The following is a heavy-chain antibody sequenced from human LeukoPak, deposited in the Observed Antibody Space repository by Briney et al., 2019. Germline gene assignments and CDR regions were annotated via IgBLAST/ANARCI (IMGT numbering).Heavy chain of an antibody. J-gene: IGHJ4*02. D-gene: IGHD3-3*01. CDR3: AKDKPTYDFWSGYPPPFDY. CDR2: ISGSGGST. V-gene: IGHV3-23*01. CDR1: RFTFSSYA. Sequence: GGSLRLSCAASRFTFSSYAMSWVRQAPGRGLEWVSAISGSGGSTYYADSVKGRFTISRDNSKNTLYLQMNSLRAEDTAVYYCAKDKPTYDFWSGYPPPFDYWGQGTLVTVSS.